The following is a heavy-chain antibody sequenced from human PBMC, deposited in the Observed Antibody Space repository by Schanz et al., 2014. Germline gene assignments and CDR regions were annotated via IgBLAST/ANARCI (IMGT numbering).Heavy chain of an antibody. J-gene: IGHJ4*02. Sequence: EVQLVESGGCLIHPGGSLRLSCAVSGFTVRTNYMTWVRQAPGKGLEWVSSISSTSTYINYADSVKGRFTISRDNAKNSLHLQMNSLRAEDTAVYYCAAGGGFLIDYWGQGTLVTVSS. CDR2: ISSTSTYI. V-gene: IGHV3-21*01. CDR1: GFTVRTNY. D-gene: IGHD2-15*01. CDR3: AAGGGFLIDY.